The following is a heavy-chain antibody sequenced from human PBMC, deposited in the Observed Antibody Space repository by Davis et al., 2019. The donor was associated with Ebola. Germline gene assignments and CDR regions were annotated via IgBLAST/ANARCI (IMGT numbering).Heavy chain of an antibody. CDR2: IIPIFGTA. D-gene: IGHD2-21*01. Sequence: SVKVSCKASGYTFTSYGISWVRQAPGQGLEWMGGIIPIFGTANYAQKFQGRVTITADESTSTAYMELSSLRSEDTAVYYCARGSLAYCGGDCYFGWGQGTLVTVSS. V-gene: IGHV1-69*13. CDR3: ARGSLAYCGGDCYFG. J-gene: IGHJ4*02. CDR1: GYTFTSYG.